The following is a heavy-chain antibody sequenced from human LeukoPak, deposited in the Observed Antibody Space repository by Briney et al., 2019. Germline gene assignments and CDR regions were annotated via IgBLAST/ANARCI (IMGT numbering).Heavy chain of an antibody. CDR3: ARWGWNDDVFDY. J-gene: IGHJ4*02. Sequence: GGSLRLSCAASGFTFSSYSMNWVRQAPGKGLEWVSSISSSSSYIYYADSVKGRFTISRDNAKNSLYLQMNSLRAEDTAVYYCARWGWNDDVFDYWGQGTLVTVSS. D-gene: IGHD1-1*01. CDR2: ISSSSSYI. CDR1: GFTFSSYS. V-gene: IGHV3-21*01.